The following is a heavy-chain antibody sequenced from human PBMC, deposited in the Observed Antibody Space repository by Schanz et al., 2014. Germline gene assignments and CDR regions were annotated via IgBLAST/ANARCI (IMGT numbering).Heavy chain of an antibody. Sequence: EVQLLESGGGLVQPGGSLRLSCLASTFTFDHYAMTWVRQAPGKGLEWVAAVSSRSDEIKYADSVRGRFTISRDNSRSTMYLQMNSLRAEDTAVYFCAKDLGVDCGDGCFNWYFDLWGRGTLVTVSS. D-gene: IGHD2-21*02. CDR1: TFTFDHYA. J-gene: IGHJ2*01. CDR2: VSSRSDEI. CDR3: AKDLGVDCGDGCFNWYFDL. V-gene: IGHV3-23*05.